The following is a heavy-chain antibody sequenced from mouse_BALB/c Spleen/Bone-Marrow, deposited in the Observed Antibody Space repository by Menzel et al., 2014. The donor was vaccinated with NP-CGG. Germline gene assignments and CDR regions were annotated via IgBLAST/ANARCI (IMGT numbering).Heavy chain of an antibody. Sequence: QVQLQQSGAELVKPGASVKLSCKASGYTFTSYWMHWVKQRPGQGLEWIGEINPSNGRTNYVEKFKSKATLSGDKSSSTVYMLLSSLTSEDSAVYYCARAGYWYFDVWGAGTTVTVSA. CDR3: ARAGYWYFDV. CDR1: GYTFTSYW. J-gene: IGHJ1*01. CDR2: INPSNGRT. V-gene: IGHV1S81*02.